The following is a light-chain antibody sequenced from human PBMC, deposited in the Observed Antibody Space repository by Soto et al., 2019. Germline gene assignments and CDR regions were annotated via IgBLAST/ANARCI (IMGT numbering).Light chain of an antibody. CDR3: QQRSNWPPTWT. CDR2: DAS. Sequence: EIVLTQSPATLSLSPGERATLSCRASQSVSSYLAWYQQKPGQAPRLLIYDASNRATGIPARFSGSGSGTAFTLTISSLEPEDFAVYYCQQRSNWPPTWTFGQGTNVEIK. V-gene: IGKV3-11*01. CDR1: QSVSSY. J-gene: IGKJ1*01.